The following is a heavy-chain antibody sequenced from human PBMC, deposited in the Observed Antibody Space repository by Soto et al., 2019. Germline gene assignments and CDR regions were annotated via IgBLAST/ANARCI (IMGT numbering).Heavy chain of an antibody. CDR1: GFTFSKYG. V-gene: IGHV3-30*03. D-gene: IGHD5-18*01. CDR2: MSFDGTNK. CDR3: ATARPGYRFGYGFEY. J-gene: IGHJ4*02. Sequence: PGGSLRLSCAASGFTFSKYGVHWVRQAPGKGLEWVAAMSFDGTNKDYADSVKGRFTVSRDNSKNTLYLQMNSLRVEDTAVYYCATARPGYRFGYGFEYWGLGTLVTVSS.